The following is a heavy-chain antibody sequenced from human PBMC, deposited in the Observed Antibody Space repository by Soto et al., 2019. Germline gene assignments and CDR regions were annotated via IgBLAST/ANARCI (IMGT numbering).Heavy chain of an antibody. D-gene: IGHD3-22*01. CDR2: ISTTSGTI. Sequence: GGSLRLSCAASGFTFSSSAMNWVRQAPGKGLEWLSYISTTSGTIYYADSVKGRFTISRDNARNSLYLQMNSLRDEDTAVYYCARDLRYYHDRSVSPDRDYWGQGTLVTVSS. J-gene: IGHJ4*02. CDR1: GFTFSSSA. CDR3: ARDLRYYHDRSVSPDRDY. V-gene: IGHV3-48*02.